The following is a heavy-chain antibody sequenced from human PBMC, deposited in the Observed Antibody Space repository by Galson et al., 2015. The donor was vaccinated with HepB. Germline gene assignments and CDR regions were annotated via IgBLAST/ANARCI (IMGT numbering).Heavy chain of an antibody. CDR2: ISAYNGNT. CDR3: ARDKAPYCGGDCSHPMSLFDY. Sequence: SVEVSCKASGYTFTSYGISWVRQAPGQGLEWMGWISAYNGNTNYAQKLQGRVTMTTDTSTSTAYMELRSLRSDDTAVYYCARDKAPYCGGDCSHPMSLFDYWGQGTLVTVSS. J-gene: IGHJ4*02. V-gene: IGHV1-18*01. CDR1: GYTFTSYG. D-gene: IGHD2-21*02.